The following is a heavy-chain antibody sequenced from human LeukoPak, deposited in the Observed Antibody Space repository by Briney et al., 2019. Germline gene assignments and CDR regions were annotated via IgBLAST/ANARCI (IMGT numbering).Heavy chain of an antibody. D-gene: IGHD1-26*01. CDR3: ARGGEWELLTWGADGNWFDP. V-gene: IGHV4-59*01. J-gene: IGHJ5*02. CDR2: IYYSGST. CDR1: GGSISSYY. Sequence: KPSETLSLTCTVSGGSISSYYWSWIRQPPGKGLEWIGYIYYSGSTNYNPSLKSRVTISVDTSKNQFSLKLSSVTAADTAVYYCARGGEWELLTWGADGNWFDPWGQGTLVTVSS.